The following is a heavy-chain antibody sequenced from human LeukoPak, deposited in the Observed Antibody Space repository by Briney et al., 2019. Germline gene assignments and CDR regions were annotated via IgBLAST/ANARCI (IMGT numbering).Heavy chain of an antibody. CDR3: ARYSSGSANYYFHE. J-gene: IGHJ4*02. V-gene: IGHV5-51*01. Sequence: GESLKISCKASGHSFTTFWIGWVRQMPGKGLEWVGIIYPGDSDVRYSPSFEGQVTISVDRSLTTAYLQWSSLKASDTAMYYCARYSSGSANYYFHEWGQGTLVTVSS. CDR1: GHSFTTFW. D-gene: IGHD5-12*01. CDR2: IYPGDSDV.